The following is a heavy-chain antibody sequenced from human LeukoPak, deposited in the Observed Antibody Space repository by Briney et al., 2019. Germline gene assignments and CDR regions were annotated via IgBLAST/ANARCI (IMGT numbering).Heavy chain of an antibody. CDR3: ARDRAVKVFGYYGMDV. CDR1: GYSISSGYY. V-gene: IGHV4-38-2*02. Sequence: SETLSLTCTVSGYSISSGYYWGWIRQPPGKGLEWIGSMYHSGSTNYNPSLKSRVTISVDTSKNQFSLKLSSVTAADTAVYYCARDRAVKVFGYYGMDVWGQGTTVTVSS. CDR2: MYHSGST. J-gene: IGHJ6*02. D-gene: IGHD3-3*01.